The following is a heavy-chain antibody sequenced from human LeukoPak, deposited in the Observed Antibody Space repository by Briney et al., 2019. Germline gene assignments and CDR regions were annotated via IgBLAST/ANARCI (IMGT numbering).Heavy chain of an antibody. CDR2: IGGNGDTT. CDR3: AKAGGYCTTCLDF. CDR1: GFTFSAFS. Sequence: GGSLRPSCSASGFTFSAFSMHWLRQAPGKGPEYVSAIGGNGDTTYYADSVRGRFTTSRDNSKNILYLQMSSLRDGDTAVYYCAKAGGYCTTCLDFWGQGTLVTVSS. J-gene: IGHJ4*02. D-gene: IGHD2-8*01. V-gene: IGHV3-64D*06.